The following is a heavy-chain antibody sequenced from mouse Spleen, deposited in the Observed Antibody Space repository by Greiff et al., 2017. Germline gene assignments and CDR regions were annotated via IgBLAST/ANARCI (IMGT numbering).Heavy chain of an antibody. D-gene: IGHD2-4*01. Sequence: QVQLQQPGAELARPGASVKMSCKASGYTFTSYTMHWVKQRPGQGLEWIGYINPSSGYTKYNQKFKDKATLTADKSSSTAYMQLSSLTSEDSAVYYCARPYYDYQAWFAYWGQGTLVTVSA. CDR3: ARPYYDYQAWFAY. CDR1: GYTFTSYT. CDR2: INPSSGYT. J-gene: IGHJ3*01. V-gene: IGHV1-4*01.